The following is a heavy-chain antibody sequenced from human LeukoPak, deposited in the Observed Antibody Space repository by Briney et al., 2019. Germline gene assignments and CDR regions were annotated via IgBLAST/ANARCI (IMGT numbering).Heavy chain of an antibody. Sequence: KPSETLSLTCAVYGGSFSGYNWSWIRQPPGKGLEWFGEINNSGSTNYNPSLKSRVTISVDTSKNQFSVKLNSVTAADTAVYYCARGRGGYYYGSGTFASWFDSWGQGTLVTVSS. J-gene: IGHJ5*01. CDR2: INNSGST. V-gene: IGHV4-34*01. D-gene: IGHD3-10*01. CDR1: GGSFSGYN. CDR3: ARGRGGYYYGSGTFASWFDS.